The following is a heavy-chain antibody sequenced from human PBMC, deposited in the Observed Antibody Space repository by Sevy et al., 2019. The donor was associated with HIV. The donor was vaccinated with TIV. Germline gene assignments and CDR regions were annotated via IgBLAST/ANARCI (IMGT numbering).Heavy chain of an antibody. CDR3: AREGCSRPHDY. V-gene: IGHV3-23*01. Sequence: GSLRLSCAASGFAFYEYSMSWIRQAPGKGLEWVATLSFGCGKINYADSMKGRFTISRDNSKNSFYLQMDNLRVEDTALYYCAREGCSRPHDYWGQGTRVTVSS. CDR2: LSFGCGKI. J-gene: IGHJ4*02. D-gene: IGHD2-8*01. CDR1: GFAFYEYS.